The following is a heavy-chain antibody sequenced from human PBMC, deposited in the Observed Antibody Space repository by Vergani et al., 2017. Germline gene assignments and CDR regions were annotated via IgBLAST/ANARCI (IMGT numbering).Heavy chain of an antibody. CDR1: GFTFNHYA. V-gene: IGHV3-23*01. CDR2: ISGSGGST. D-gene: IGHD3-22*01. J-gene: IGHJ4*02. Sequence: EVQLLESGGDLVQPGGSLRLSCAASGFTFNHYAMNWVRQAPGKGLEWVSGISGSGGSTYYAGSAKGRFTISRDSSKNTLSLQMNSLTAEDTAIYYCAGPQGTSAYYYGGFDYWGQGILVTVSS. CDR3: AGPQGTSAYYYGGFDY.